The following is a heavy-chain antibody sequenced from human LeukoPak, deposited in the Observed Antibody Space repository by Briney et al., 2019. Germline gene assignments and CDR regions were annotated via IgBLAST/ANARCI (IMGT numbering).Heavy chain of an antibody. V-gene: IGHV3-21*04. CDR3: ARDSGGTSGWFMDY. CDR1: GFTFSSYN. CDR2: ITSSSS. J-gene: IGHJ4*02. D-gene: IGHD6-19*01. Sequence: GGSLRLSCAASGFTFSSYNMNWVRQAPGKGLEWVSSITSSSSYYADSVKGRFTISRDNAKNSLYLQMNSLRAEDTAIYYCARDSGGTSGWFMDYWGQGTLVTVFS.